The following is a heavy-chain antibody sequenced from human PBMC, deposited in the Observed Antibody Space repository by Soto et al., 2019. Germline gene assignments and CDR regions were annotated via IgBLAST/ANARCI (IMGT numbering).Heavy chain of an antibody. Sequence: QVQLQESGPGLVKPSETLSLTCTVSGGSISSYYWSWIRQPPGKGLEWIGYIYYSGSTNYNPSLKSRVTIAVDPAKTQFALTLSSVTAADTAVYYCARHVPYCSDTSHCAYGMDVWGQGTTVTVSS. CDR1: GGSISSYY. CDR3: ARHVPYCSDTSHCAYGMDV. CDR2: IYYSGST. V-gene: IGHV4-59*08. D-gene: IGHD2-2*01. J-gene: IGHJ6*02.